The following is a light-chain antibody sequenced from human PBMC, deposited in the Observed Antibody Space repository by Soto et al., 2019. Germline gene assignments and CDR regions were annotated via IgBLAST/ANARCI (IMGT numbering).Light chain of an antibody. CDR2: GAS. CDR1: QSVSTN. Sequence: EIVMTQSPASLSVPPGERATLSFRASQSVSTNFAWYLQKPGQAPRLLIYGASTRATAVPARFTASGSGTEFTLTISSLEPEDFAVNYCQQRSNWLPFGPGSNADIK. V-gene: IGKV3-15*01. CDR3: QQRSNWLP. J-gene: IGKJ3*01.